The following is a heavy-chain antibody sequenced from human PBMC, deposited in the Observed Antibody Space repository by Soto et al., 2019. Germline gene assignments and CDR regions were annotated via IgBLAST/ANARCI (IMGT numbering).Heavy chain of an antibody. Sequence: QVHLQESGPGQVRPSQTLSLSCSVSGGSISRGAYFWTWIRQFPGKGLEWIAYISYTGATYYNPSLKSRVTILADTSKYQFSLKLNFVTSADTAVYYCARGGPVSVSPAWQLLGYFDYWGQGTLVTVSS. CDR1: GGSISRGAYF. CDR2: ISYTGAT. D-gene: IGHD2-15*01. V-gene: IGHV4-31*03. CDR3: ARGGPVSVSPAWQLLGYFDY. J-gene: IGHJ4*02.